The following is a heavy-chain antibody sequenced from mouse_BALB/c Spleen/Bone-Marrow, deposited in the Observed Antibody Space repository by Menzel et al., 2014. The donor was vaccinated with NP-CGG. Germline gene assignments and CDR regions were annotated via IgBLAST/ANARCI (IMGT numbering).Heavy chain of an antibody. V-gene: IGHV1-9*01. CDR3: TRGGSYYRYLDY. CDR2: ILPGSGIT. D-gene: IGHD2-14*01. J-gene: IGHJ2*01. Sequence: VQLQESGAELMKPGASVKISCKATGYTFSSYWIEWVKQRPGHGLEWIGEILPGSGITNYNEKFKGKATFTADTSSNTAYMQLSSLTSGDSAVYYCTRGGSYYRYLDYWGQGTTLTVSS. CDR1: GYTFSSYW.